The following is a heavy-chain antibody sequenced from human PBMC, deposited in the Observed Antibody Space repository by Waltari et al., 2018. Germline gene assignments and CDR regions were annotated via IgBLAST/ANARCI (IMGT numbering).Heavy chain of an antibody. CDR3: AKDELRYSSNYFDY. V-gene: IGHV3-43D*04. J-gene: IGHJ4*02. Sequence: EVQLVETGGDVAQPGGCMRLSCAASGFSFEDCAMHWVRQAPGKGLEGVALIIWDGGSPYYADSVKGRFTISRDNSKNSLYLQMNSLRAEDTALYYCAKDELRYSSNYFDYSGQGTLVTVSS. D-gene: IGHD6-13*01. CDR1: GFSFEDCA. CDR2: IIWDGGSP.